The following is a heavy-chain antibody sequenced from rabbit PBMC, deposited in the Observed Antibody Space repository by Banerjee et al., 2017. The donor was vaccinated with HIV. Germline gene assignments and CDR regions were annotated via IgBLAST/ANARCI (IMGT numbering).Heavy chain of an antibody. J-gene: IGHJ4*01. D-gene: IGHD2-1*01. CDR2: SYAGSSGST. CDR1: GFSLSIYE. V-gene: IGHV1S45*01. Sequence: QEQLVESGGGLVQPEGSLTLTCTASGFSLSIYEMCWVRQAPGKGLEWIACSYAGSSGSTYYANWAKGRFTISKASSTTVTLQLNSLTVADTATYFCMRDTYDDYSELNLWGPGTLVTDS. CDR3: MRDTYDDYSELNL.